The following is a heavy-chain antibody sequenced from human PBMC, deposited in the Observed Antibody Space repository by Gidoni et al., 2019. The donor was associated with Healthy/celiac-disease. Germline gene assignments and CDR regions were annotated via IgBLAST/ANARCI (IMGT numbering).Heavy chain of an antibody. CDR3: ARTMTTVTTVEYNWFDP. CDR1: GGSLRSSSYY. D-gene: IGHD4-17*01. CDR2: IYYSGST. Sequence: QLQLQESGPGLVKPSETLSLTFTVSGGSLRSSSYYWGWISQPPGKGLEWIGSIYYSGSTYYNPSLKSRVTISVDTSKNQFSLKLSSVTAADTAVYYCARTMTTVTTVEYNWFDPWGQGTLVTVSS. V-gene: IGHV4-39*01. J-gene: IGHJ5*02.